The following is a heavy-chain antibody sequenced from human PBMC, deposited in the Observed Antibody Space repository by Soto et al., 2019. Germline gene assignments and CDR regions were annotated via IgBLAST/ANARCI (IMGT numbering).Heavy chain of an antibody. D-gene: IGHD3-3*01. CDR3: AREFWPLNWFDP. CDR2: IYYNVNT. V-gene: IGHV4-59*12. J-gene: IGHJ5*02. Sequence: SETLSLTCTVSGGSISSYYWSWIRQPPGKGLEWIGYIYYNVNTNYNPSLKSRVTISVDTSKNQFSLKLSSVTAADTAVYYCAREFWPLNWFDPWGQGTLVTVSS. CDR1: GGSISSYY.